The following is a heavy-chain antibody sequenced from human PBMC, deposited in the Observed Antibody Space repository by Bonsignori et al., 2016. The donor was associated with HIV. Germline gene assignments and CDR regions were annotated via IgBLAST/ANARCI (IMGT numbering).Heavy chain of an antibody. CDR2: VCDTGTT. Sequence: QVQVQESGPGLVKPSETLPLNCTVSGASISSFCWSWIRQPPGKKPEWIVYVCDTGTTNYNPSLKSRVTISVDTFKNQFSLRLNSVTAADTAVYYCARGTYFQGDAKPYGIDVWGHGTTVTVYS. CDR1: GASISSFC. J-gene: IGHJ6*02. CDR3: ARGTYFQGDAKPYGIDV. D-gene: IGHD3-10*01. V-gene: IGHV4-59*01.